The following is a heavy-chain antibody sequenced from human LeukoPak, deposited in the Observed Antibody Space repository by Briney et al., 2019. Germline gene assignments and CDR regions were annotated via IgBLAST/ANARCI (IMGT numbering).Heavy chain of an antibody. D-gene: IGHD3-10*01. CDR2: VYPGDSDT. CDR1: GYSFTSYW. J-gene: IGHJ4*02. CDR3: ARASMVRGVINPGDY. Sequence: GESLKISCKGSGYSFTSYWIGWVRQMPGKGLEWMGIVYPGDSDTRYSPSFQGQVTISADKSISTACLQWSSLKASDTAMYYCARASMVRGVINPGDYWGQGTLVTVSS. V-gene: IGHV5-51*01.